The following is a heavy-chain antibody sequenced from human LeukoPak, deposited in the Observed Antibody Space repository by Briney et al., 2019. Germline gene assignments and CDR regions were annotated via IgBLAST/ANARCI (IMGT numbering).Heavy chain of an antibody. CDR3: ARDIQGGFRSGYSG. CDR2: ISSSSSTI. J-gene: IGHJ4*02. D-gene: IGHD3-3*01. V-gene: IGHV3-48*04. CDR1: GFTFSSYS. Sequence: GGSLRLSCAASGFTFSSYSMNWVRQAPGKGLEWVSYISSSSSTIYYADSVKGRFTISRDNAKNSLYLQMNSLRAEDTAVYYCARDIQGGFRSGYSGWGQGTLVTVSS.